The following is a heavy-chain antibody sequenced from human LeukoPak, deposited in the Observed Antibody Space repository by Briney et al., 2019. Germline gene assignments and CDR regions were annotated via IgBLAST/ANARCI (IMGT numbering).Heavy chain of an antibody. J-gene: IGHJ5*02. D-gene: IGHD3-16*01. CDR2: ISYDGSNK. V-gene: IGHV3-30*01. Sequence: GGSLRLSCAASGFTFSSYAMHWVRQAPGKGLEWVAVISYDGSNKYYADSAKGRFTISRDNSKNTLYLQMNSLRAEDTVVYYCARELMMCWFDPWGQGTLVTVSS. CDR3: ARELMMCWFDP. CDR1: GFTFSSYA.